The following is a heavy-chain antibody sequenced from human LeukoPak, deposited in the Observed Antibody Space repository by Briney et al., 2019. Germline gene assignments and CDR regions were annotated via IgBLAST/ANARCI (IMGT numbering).Heavy chain of an antibody. D-gene: IGHD2-15*01. CDR3: AKEYCSGGSCYPAYFDY. CDR2: ISGSGGST. Sequence: PGGSLRLSCAASGFTFSSYAMSWVRQAPGKGLEWVSAISGSGGSTYYADSVKGRFTISRDNSKNTLYLQMNSLRAEDTAVYYCAKEYCSGGSCYPAYFDYWGQGTLVTVSS. J-gene: IGHJ4*02. CDR1: GFTFSSYA. V-gene: IGHV3-23*01.